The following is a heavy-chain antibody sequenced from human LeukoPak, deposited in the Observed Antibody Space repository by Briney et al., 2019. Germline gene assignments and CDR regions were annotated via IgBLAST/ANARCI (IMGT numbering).Heavy chain of an antibody. Sequence: PGGSLRLSCAASGFNFTKTWMTWVRQAPGTGLEWVANIDREGSAKYYVDSVKGRFTISRDNAKNSLNLQMSLLRADDTAVYYCTNMDSWGQGTLATVSS. D-gene: IGHD2-2*03. V-gene: IGHV3-7*01. J-gene: IGHJ4*02. CDR1: GFNFTKTW. CDR3: TNMDS. CDR2: IDREGSAK.